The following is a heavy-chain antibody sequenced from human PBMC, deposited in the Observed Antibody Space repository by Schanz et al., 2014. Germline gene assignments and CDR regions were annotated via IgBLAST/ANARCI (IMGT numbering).Heavy chain of an antibody. CDR3: ARAGYCTSVSCSLFVSDY. CDR1: GFPFSDYF. D-gene: IGHD2-2*03. Sequence: VQLVDSGGGLVKPGGSLRLSCTASGFPFSDYFMAWIRQPPGRGLEWVSYISGSSRTIYYADSMKGRFTISRDSAENSLYLQMNSLRAEDTAVYYCARAGYCTSVSCSLFVSDYWGQGTLVTVSS. J-gene: IGHJ4*02. CDR2: ISGSSRTI. V-gene: IGHV3-11*01.